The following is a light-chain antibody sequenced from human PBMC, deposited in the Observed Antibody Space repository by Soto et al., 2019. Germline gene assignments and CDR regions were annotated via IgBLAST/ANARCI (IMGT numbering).Light chain of an antibody. CDR2: EGN. Sequence: QSALTQPASVSGSPGQSITISCTGSSNEDLNYDVVSWYQHHPGQVPKLIIYEGNKRPSGVSSRFSASRSGNMASLTISGLQAEDEANYYCWSYVYSNSWVFGGGTKLTVL. V-gene: IGLV2-23*01. J-gene: IGLJ3*02. CDR3: WSYVYSNSWV. CDR1: SNEDLNYDV.